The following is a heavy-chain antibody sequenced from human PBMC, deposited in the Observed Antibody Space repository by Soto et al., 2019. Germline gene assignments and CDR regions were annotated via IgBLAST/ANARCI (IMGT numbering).Heavy chain of an antibody. Sequence: QLQLQESGSGLVKPSQTLSLTCAVSGGSISSGGYSWSWIRQPPGKGLEWIGYIYHSGSTYYNPSLKSRVTISVDRAKNQFSLKLSSVTAADTAVYYCARVMLELPNWFDPWGQGTLVTVSS. CDR1: GGSISSGGYS. J-gene: IGHJ5*02. CDR2: IYHSGST. D-gene: IGHD1-7*01. V-gene: IGHV4-30-2*01. CDR3: ARVMLELPNWFDP.